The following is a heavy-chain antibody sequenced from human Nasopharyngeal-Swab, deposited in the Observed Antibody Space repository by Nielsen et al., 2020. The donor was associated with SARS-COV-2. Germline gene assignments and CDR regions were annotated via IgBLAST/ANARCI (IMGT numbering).Heavy chain of an antibody. Sequence: SVKVSCKASGGTFSSYAISWVRQAPGQGLEWMEGIIPIFGTANYAQKFQGRVAITADESTSTAYMELSSLRSEDTAVYYCARGIAAADYYYYGMDVWGQGTTVTVSS. CDR3: ARGIAAADYYYYGMDV. CDR1: GGTFSSYA. V-gene: IGHV1-69*13. D-gene: IGHD6-13*01. CDR2: IIPIFGTA. J-gene: IGHJ6*02.